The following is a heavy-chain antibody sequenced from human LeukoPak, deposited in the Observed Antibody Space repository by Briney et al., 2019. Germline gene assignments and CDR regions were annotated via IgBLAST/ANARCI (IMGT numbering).Heavy chain of an antibody. CDR1: GGSIRRGDYY. CDR3: ARQGCSGGSCYS. D-gene: IGHD2-15*01. J-gene: IGHJ4*02. V-gene: IGHV4-30-4*08. Sequence: SETLSLTCTVSGGSIRRGDYYWRWIRQPPGKGLEWIGYIYYSGNTYYNPSLKSRVTISVDTSKNQFSLKLSSVTAADTAVYYCARQGCSGGSCYSWGQGTLVTVSS. CDR2: IYYSGNT.